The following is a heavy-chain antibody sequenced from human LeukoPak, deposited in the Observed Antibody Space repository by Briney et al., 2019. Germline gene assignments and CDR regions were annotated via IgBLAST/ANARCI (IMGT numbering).Heavy chain of an antibody. CDR2: INQDGSGK. J-gene: IGHJ1*01. CDR3: AEGTTG. V-gene: IGHV3-7*01. Sequence: GGSLRLSCAASGFTFSRHWMSWVRQAPGKGLEWVANINQDGSGKYYVDSVKGRFTISRDNAKNSLYLQMNSLRSEDTAIYYCAEGTTGWGQGTLVTVSS. D-gene: IGHD1-1*01. CDR1: GFTFSRHW.